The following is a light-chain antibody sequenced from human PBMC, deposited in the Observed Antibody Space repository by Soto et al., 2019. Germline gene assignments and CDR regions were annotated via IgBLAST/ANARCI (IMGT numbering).Light chain of an antibody. J-gene: IGLJ1*01. V-gene: IGLV2-14*01. Sequence: QSALTQPASVSGSPGQSITISCTGTSSDVGGYNYVSWYQQHPGKAPKLMIYAVSNRPSGVSNRFSGSKSANTASLTISGLQAEDEADYYCNSYTTSSTRVFGTGTKLTVL. CDR1: SSDVGGYNY. CDR2: AVS. CDR3: NSYTTSSTRV.